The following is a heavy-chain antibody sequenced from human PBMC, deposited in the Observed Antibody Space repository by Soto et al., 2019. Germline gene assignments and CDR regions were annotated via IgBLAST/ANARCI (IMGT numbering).Heavy chain of an antibody. V-gene: IGHV1-3*01. CDR3: ALVAATYWFGP. CDR1: GYTFTSYA. Sequence: ASVKVSCKASGYTFTSYAMHWVRQAPGQRLEGMGWINAGNGNTKYSQKFQGRVTITRDTSASTAYMELSSLRSEDTAVYYFALVAATYWFGPWGQGTLVTVSS. CDR2: INAGNGNT. D-gene: IGHD2-15*01. J-gene: IGHJ5*02.